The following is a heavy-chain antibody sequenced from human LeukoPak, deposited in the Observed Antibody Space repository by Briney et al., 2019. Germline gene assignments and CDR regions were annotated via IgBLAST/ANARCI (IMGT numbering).Heavy chain of an antibody. CDR1: GGSISSSNW. J-gene: IGHJ3*02. V-gene: IGHV4-4*02. Sequence: NPSETLSLTCAVSGGSISSSNWWSWVRQPPGKGLEWIGEIYHSGSTNYNPSLKSRVTISVDKSKNQFSLKLSSVTAADTAVYYCARSRGSYFAFDIWGQGTMVTVSS. D-gene: IGHD1-26*01. CDR3: ARSRGSYFAFDI. CDR2: IYHSGST.